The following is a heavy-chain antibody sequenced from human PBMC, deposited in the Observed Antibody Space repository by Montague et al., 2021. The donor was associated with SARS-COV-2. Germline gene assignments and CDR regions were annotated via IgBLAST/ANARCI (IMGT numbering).Heavy chain of an antibody. Sequence: SETLSLTCTVSGGSISSSSYYWGWIRQPPGKGLEWIGSIYYSGSTYYNPSLKSRVTISVDTSKNQFSLKLSSVTAADTAVYYCARLGDILTGYYIWFDPWGQGTLVTVSS. D-gene: IGHD3-9*01. J-gene: IGHJ5*02. CDR2: IYYSGST. CDR3: ARLGDILTGYYIWFDP. V-gene: IGHV4-39*01. CDR1: GGSISSSSYY.